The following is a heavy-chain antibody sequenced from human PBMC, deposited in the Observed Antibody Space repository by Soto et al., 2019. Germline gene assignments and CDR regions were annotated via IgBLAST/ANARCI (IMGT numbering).Heavy chain of an antibody. D-gene: IGHD3-3*01. V-gene: IGHV4-31*03. J-gene: IGHJ4*02. CDR2: IYYSGST. CDR3: ARDKYYGAQFDY. CDR1: GGSISSGGYY. Sequence: LSLTCTVSGGSISSGGYYWSWIRQHPGKGLEWIGYIYYSGSTYYNPSLKSRVTISVDTSKNQFSLKLSSVTAADTAVYYCARDKYYGAQFDYWGQGTLVTVSS.